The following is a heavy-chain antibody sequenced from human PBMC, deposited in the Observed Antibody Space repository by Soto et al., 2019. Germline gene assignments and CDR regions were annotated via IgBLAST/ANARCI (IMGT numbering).Heavy chain of an antibody. CDR1: GFTFSDYY. J-gene: IGHJ5*02. D-gene: IGHD3-10*01. CDR3: ARHMVRGVISWFDP. CDR2: ISSSSSYT. V-gene: IGHV3-11*03. Sequence: TGGSLRLSCAASGFTFSDYYMSWIRPAPGKGLEWVSYISSSSSYTNYADSVKGRFTISRDNAKNSLYLQMNSLRAEDTAVYYCARHMVRGVISWFDPWGQGTLVTVSS.